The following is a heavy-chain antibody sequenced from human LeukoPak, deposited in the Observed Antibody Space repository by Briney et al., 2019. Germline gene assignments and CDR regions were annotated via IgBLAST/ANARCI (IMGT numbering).Heavy chain of an antibody. CDR2: IRHDGNNK. Sequence: PGGSLRLSCAASGFTFSSCGMHWVRQAPGKGLEWVAFIRHDGNNKYYADSVRGRFTISRDNSKNTLYLQMNSLRAEDTAVYYCAKDLSKGLLYRRGMYYFDYWGQGTLVTVSS. J-gene: IGHJ4*02. CDR1: GFTFSSCG. V-gene: IGHV3-30*02. CDR3: AKDLSKGLLYRRGMYYFDY. D-gene: IGHD3-3*01.